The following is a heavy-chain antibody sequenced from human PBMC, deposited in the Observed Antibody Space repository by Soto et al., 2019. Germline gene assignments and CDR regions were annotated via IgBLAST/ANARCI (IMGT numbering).Heavy chain of an antibody. CDR2: INHSGST. D-gene: IGHD5-12*01. J-gene: IGHJ5*02. V-gene: IGHV4-34*01. CDR1: GGSFSGYY. CDR3: ARERRRTNQLRLGWFDP. Sequence: QVQLQQWGAGLLKPSETLSLTCAVYGGSFSGYYWSWIRQPPGKGLEWIGEINHSGSTNYNPSIKSRDTISVDRSKNQFSLKLSSVTAADTAVYYCARERRRTNQLRLGWFDPWGQGTLVTVSS.